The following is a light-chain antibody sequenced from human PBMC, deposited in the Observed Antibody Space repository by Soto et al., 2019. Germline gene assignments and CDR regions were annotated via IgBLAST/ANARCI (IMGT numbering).Light chain of an antibody. CDR3: QQRINWPLT. CDR1: QRVSSN. J-gene: IGKJ4*01. V-gene: IGKV3-11*01. CDR2: DAS. Sequence: QAPATLSASPVERASLSCRASQRVSSNLAWYQHKPGQAPRLLIYDASNRATALPPRFSGSGSGTDFTFTISSLEPEDSGVYYCQQRINWPLTFGGGTKVDI.